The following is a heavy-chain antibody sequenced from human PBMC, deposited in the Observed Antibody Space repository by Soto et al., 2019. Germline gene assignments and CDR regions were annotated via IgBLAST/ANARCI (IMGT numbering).Heavy chain of an antibody. CDR1: GFIFSDYY. CDR3: ARDHRGGGLTLEY. Sequence: QVHLEESGGGLVKPGGSLRLSCTASGFIFSDYYMSWIRQAPGKGLEWVSDISNSGRITHHADSVEGRYTISRGNAKDSLYLQINSLRPEDSAIYYCARDHRGGGLTLEYWRQGTLVTVSS. D-gene: IGHD3-10*01. CDR2: ISNSGRIT. V-gene: IGHV3-11*01. J-gene: IGHJ4*02.